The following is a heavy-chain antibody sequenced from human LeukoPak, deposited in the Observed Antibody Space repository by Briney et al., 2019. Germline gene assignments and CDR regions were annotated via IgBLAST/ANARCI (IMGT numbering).Heavy chain of an antibody. V-gene: IGHV3-64*01. Sequence: GGSLRLSCAASGFTVSSYAMHWVRQAPGKGLEYVSAISSNGGSTYYANSVKGRFTISRDNSKNTLFLQMGSLRAEDMAVYYCARGGSIAARPIDYWGQGTLVTVSS. CDR1: GFTVSSYA. CDR3: ARGGSIAARPIDY. CDR2: ISSNGGST. D-gene: IGHD6-6*01. J-gene: IGHJ4*02.